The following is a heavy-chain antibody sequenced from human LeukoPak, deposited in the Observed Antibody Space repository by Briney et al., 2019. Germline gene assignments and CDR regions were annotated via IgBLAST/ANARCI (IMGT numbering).Heavy chain of an antibody. V-gene: IGHV1-46*01. D-gene: IGHD5-12*01. CDR1: GYTFTSYY. CDR2: INPSGGST. Sequence: ASVKVSCKASGYTFTSYYMHWVRQAPGQGLEWMGIINPSGGSTSYAQKFQGRVTMTTDTSTSTAYMELRSLRSDDTAVYYCAREVATIIVAAAGGIDYWGQGTLVTVSS. CDR3: AREVATIIVAAAGGIDY. J-gene: IGHJ4*02.